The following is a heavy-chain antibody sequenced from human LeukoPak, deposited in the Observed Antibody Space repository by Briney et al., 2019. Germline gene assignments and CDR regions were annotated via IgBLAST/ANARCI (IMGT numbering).Heavy chain of an antibody. CDR3: AREGYDFWSGYSPNPFDY. CDR2: INHSGST. CDR1: GGSFSGYC. J-gene: IGHJ4*02. V-gene: IGHV4-34*01. Sequence: SETLSLTCAVYGGSFSGYCWSWIRQPPGKGLEWIGEINHSGSTNYNPSLKSRVTISVDTSKNQFSLKLSSVTAADTAVYYCAREGYDFWSGYSPNPFDYWGQGTLVTVSS. D-gene: IGHD3-3*01.